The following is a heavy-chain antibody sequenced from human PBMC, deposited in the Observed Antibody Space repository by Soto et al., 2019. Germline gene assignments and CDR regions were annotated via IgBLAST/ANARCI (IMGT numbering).Heavy chain of an antibody. Sequence: PGGSLRLSCAASGFPFSGSAMHWVRQASGKGLEWVGRIRRKANSYASAYAASVKGRFTISRDDSKNTAYLQMNSLKTEDTAVYYWTSDAFDIWGQGTMVTVSS. V-gene: IGHV3-73*01. CDR1: GFPFSGSA. CDR2: IRRKANSYAS. CDR3: TSDAFDI. J-gene: IGHJ3*02.